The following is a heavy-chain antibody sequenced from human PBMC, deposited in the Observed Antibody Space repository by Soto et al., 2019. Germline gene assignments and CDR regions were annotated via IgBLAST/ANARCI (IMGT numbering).Heavy chain of an antibody. CDR2: ISSRSYTI. V-gene: IGHV3-48*02. Sequence: VQLVESWGGLVQPGGSLRLSCAASGFTFSTYSMNWVRQAPGQGLEWVSYISSRSYTIYYVDSVKGRFTISRDNAKNSLYLQMNSLRDEDTAVYYCARGGSSSDNGLDVWGQGTTVTVSS. J-gene: IGHJ6*02. D-gene: IGHD6-6*01. CDR1: GFTFSTYS. CDR3: ARGGSSSDNGLDV.